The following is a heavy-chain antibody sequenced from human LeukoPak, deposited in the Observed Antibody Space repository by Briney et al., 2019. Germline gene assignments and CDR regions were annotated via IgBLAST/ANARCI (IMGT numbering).Heavy chain of an antibody. Sequence: GGSLRLSCAASGFTFSSHAMSWVRQAPGKGLEWVSGISVSGASTYYADSVKGRFTISRDNSKDTLYLQMNILRVEDTAVYYCAKDLAGNYGDYDLDYWGQGTLVTVSS. CDR2: ISVSGAST. J-gene: IGHJ4*02. CDR1: GFTFSSHA. D-gene: IGHD4-17*01. V-gene: IGHV3-23*01. CDR3: AKDLAGNYGDYDLDY.